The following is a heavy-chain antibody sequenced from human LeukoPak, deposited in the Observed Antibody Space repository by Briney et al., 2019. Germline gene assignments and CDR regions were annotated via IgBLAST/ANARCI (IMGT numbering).Heavy chain of an antibody. J-gene: IGHJ5*02. D-gene: IGHD6-13*01. CDR2: ISAYNGNT. CDR1: GYTFTSYG. CDR3: ARAREPGIAAAGLDP. V-gene: IGHV1-18*01. Sequence: ASVKVSCKASGYTFTSYGISWVRQAPGQGPEWMGWISAYNGNTNYAQKLQGRVTMTTDTSTSTAYMELRSLRSDDTAVYYCARAREPGIAAAGLDPWGQGTLVTVSS.